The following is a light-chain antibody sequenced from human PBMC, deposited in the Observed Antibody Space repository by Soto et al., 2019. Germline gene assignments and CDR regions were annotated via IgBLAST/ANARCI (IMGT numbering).Light chain of an antibody. Sequence: VLPQSPDTLSLSPGDRVTLSCRASQSVRSTFLAWYQQKPGQAPRLLIYGASNRATGIPDRFSGSASGTDFTLTISRREPDDSAVYYCQQYHDSPMNTFGQGTKLEIK. V-gene: IGKV3-20*01. J-gene: IGKJ2*01. CDR2: GAS. CDR3: QQYHDSPMNT. CDR1: QSVRSTF.